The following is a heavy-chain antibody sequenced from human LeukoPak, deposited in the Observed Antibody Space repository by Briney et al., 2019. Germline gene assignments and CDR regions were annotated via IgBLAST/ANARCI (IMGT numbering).Heavy chain of an antibody. J-gene: IGHJ5*02. Sequence: PGGSLRLSCAASGFTFSSYSMNWVRQAPGKGLEWVSSISSSSSYIYYADSVKGRFTISRDNAKNSLYLQMNSLRAEDTAVYYCARDGPYSTSPTHPPWGQGTLVTVSS. V-gene: IGHV3-21*01. CDR2: ISSSSSYI. CDR1: GFTFSSYS. CDR3: ARDGPYSTSPTHPP. D-gene: IGHD6-6*01.